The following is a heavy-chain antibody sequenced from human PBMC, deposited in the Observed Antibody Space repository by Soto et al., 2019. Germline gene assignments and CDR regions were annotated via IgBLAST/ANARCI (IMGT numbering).Heavy chain of an antibody. CDR1: GGIFSTYA. Sequence: QVQLVQSGAEVKKPGSSVKVSCKASGGIFSTYAISWLRQAPGQGLEWMGGIIPIFGIPNYAQKFQGSVTITADESTSTAYMELSRLRSEDTAVYYCARDRDDYGSGNYYNRIDFWGQGTLVTVSS. V-gene: IGHV1-69*01. CDR2: IIPIFGIP. CDR3: ARDRDDYGSGNYYNRIDF. J-gene: IGHJ4*02. D-gene: IGHD3-10*01.